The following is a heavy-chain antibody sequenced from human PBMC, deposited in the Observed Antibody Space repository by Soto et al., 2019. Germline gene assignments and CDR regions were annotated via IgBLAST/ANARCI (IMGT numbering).Heavy chain of an antibody. CDR3: TRDSWGVHH. CDR1: GFTFSTYW. J-gene: IGHJ1*01. V-gene: IGHV3-74*01. Sequence: VGSLRLSCAASGFTFSTYWMHWVRQAPGKGLVWISHINSDGSGTTYADSVKGRFTISRDNAKNTLYLQMNSLRAEDTAVYYCTRDSWGVHHWGQGTLVTVSS. CDR2: INSDGSGT. D-gene: IGHD3-10*01.